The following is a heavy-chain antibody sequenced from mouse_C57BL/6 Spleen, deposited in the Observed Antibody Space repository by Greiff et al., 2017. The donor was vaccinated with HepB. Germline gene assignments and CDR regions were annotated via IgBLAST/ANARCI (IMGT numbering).Heavy chain of an antibody. J-gene: IGHJ4*01. Sequence: QVQLQQPGAELVMPGASVKLSCKASGYTFTSYWMHWVKQRPGQGLEWIGEIDPSDSYTNYNQKFKGKSTLTVDKSSSTAYMQLSSLTSEDSAVYYCARWGYGYDGGYAMDYWGQGTSVTVSS. CDR1: GYTFTSYW. CDR2: IDPSDSYT. V-gene: IGHV1-69*01. CDR3: ARWGYGYDGGYAMDY. D-gene: IGHD2-2*01.